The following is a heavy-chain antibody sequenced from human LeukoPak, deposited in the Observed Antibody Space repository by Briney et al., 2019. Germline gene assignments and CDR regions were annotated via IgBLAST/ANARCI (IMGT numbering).Heavy chain of an antibody. J-gene: IGHJ4*02. CDR1: GGSISSYY. CDR3: ARGHYSNYYFDY. CDR2: IYYSGST. V-gene: IGHV4-59*08. Sequence: PSETLSLTCTVSGGSISSYYWSWIRQPPGKGLEWIGYIYYSGSTNYNPSLKSRVTISVDTSKNQFSLKLSSVTAADTAVYYCARGHYSNYYFDYWGQGTLVTVSS. D-gene: IGHD4-4*01.